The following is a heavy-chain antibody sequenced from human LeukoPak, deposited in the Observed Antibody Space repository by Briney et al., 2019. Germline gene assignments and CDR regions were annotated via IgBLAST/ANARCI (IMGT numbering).Heavy chain of an antibody. CDR3: AKCGEAVAGTGYWYFDL. CDR1: GFTFSDYY. Sequence: GGSLRLSCAASGFTFSDYYMSWVRQAPGKGLEWVSAISGSGGGTYYADSVKGRFTISRDNSKNTLYLQMNSLRAEDTAVYYCAKCGEAVAGTGYWYFDLWGRGTLVTVSS. D-gene: IGHD6-19*01. V-gene: IGHV3-23*01. CDR2: ISGSGGGT. J-gene: IGHJ2*01.